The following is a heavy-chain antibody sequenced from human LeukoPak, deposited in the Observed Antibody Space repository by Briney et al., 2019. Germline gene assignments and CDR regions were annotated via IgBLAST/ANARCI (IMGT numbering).Heavy chain of an antibody. CDR2: IHYSGAT. V-gene: IGHV4-59*01. CDR3: AREYSAFDY. D-gene: IGHD5-12*01. Sequence: SSETLSLTCTVSGGSISTYYWSWIRQAPGKGLEWIGYIHYSGATSYNPSLKSRVTISVDTSKNHLSLELTSVTAADTAVYCCAREYSAFDYWGQGTLVTVSS. CDR1: GGSISTYY. J-gene: IGHJ4*02.